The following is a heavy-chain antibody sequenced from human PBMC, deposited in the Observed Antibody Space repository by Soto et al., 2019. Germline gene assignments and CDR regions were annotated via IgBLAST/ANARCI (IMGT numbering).Heavy chain of an antibody. D-gene: IGHD3-3*01. J-gene: IGHJ4*02. CDR2: IIPIFGTT. V-gene: IGHV1-69*13. CDR3: ARAKPTIFAMVITDIHFDY. CDR1: GGTFSSYV. Sequence: SVKVSCKASGGTFSSYVISWVRQAPGQGLEWMGGIIPIFGTTNYTQKFQGRVTITADESTSTAYMELSSLRSEDTAVYYCARAKPTIFAMVITDIHFDYWGQGTLVTVSS.